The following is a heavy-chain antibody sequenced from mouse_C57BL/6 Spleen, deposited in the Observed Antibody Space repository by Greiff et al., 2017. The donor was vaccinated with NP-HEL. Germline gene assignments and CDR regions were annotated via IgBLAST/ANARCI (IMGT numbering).Heavy chain of an antibody. D-gene: IGHD1-1*01. V-gene: IGHV1-80*01. CDR2: IYPGDGDT. Sequence: QVQLKQSGAELVKPGASVKISCKASGYAFSSYWMNWVKQRPGKGLEWIGQIYPGDGDTNYNGKFKGKATLTADKSSSTAYMQLSSLTSEDSAVYFCARADFYYGSTNWYFDVWGTGTTVTVSS. CDR1: GYAFSSYW. CDR3: ARADFYYGSTNWYFDV. J-gene: IGHJ1*03.